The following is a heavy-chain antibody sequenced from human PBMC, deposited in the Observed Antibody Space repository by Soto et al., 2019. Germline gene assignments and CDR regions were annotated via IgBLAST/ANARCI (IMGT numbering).Heavy chain of an antibody. CDR2: IRGSGSST. J-gene: IGHJ4*02. CDR3: ASCSTGCYFDD. D-gene: IGHD6-19*01. CDR1: GFTFSSYA. V-gene: IGHV3-23*01. Sequence: EVQLLESGGGLVQPGGSLRLSCAASGFTFSSYAMNWVRQAPGKGLEWVSVIRGSGSSTYYADSVKARGTISRDNCMNARYMRMTRLRAEVTAVYYCASCSTGCYFDDWGQGPLVTVSS.